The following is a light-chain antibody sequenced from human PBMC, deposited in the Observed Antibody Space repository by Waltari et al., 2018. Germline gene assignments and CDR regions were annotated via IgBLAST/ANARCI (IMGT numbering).Light chain of an antibody. CDR1: QSVRSY. Sequence: EIVLTQSPATLSLSPGERATLSCRASQSVRSYLAWYQQTPGQAPRLLIYDTSNRASGIPARFSGSGSGTDFSLSISSLEPEDFAVYYCQQRHNWPLTFGGGTKVEIK. V-gene: IGKV3-11*01. J-gene: IGKJ4*01. CDR3: QQRHNWPLT. CDR2: DTS.